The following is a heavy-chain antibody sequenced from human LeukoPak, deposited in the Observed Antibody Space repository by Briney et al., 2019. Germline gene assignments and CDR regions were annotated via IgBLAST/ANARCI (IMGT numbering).Heavy chain of an antibody. J-gene: IGHJ4*02. Sequence: ASVKVSCKASGYTFSNYYMHWVRQAPGQGLEWMGLINPTGTGTNYAQKFRGRVTLTRDTSTTTVYMELSSLRSDDTAVYYCARGGVSSGWYGSYFDYWGQGTLVTVSS. CDR1: GYTFSNYY. CDR2: INPTGTGT. D-gene: IGHD6-19*01. CDR3: ARGGVSSGWYGSYFDY. V-gene: IGHV1-46*01.